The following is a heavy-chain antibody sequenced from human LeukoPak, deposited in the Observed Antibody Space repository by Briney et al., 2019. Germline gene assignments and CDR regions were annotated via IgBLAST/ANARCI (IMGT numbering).Heavy chain of an antibody. CDR3: ARGDAPNWFDP. Sequence: GGSLRLSCAASGFNFSTYNVNWVRQAPGKGLDWVSYISSSSRTRYYADSVKGRFTISRDNSKNTLYLQMNSLRAEDTAVYYCARGDAPNWFDPWGQGTLVTVSS. CDR1: GFNFSTYN. CDR2: ISSSSRTR. J-gene: IGHJ5*02. V-gene: IGHV3-48*01. D-gene: IGHD2-2*01.